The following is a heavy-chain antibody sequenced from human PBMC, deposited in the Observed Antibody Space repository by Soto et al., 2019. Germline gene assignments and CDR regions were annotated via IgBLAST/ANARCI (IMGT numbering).Heavy chain of an antibody. Sequence: QVQLVESGGGVVQPGRSLRLSCAASGFTFSSYGMHWVRQAPGKGLEWVAVISYDGSNKYYADSVKGRFTISRDNSKNTLYLQMNSLRAEDTAVYYCAKDSIAAAGHLYYYYGMDVWGQGTTVTVSS. V-gene: IGHV3-30*18. CDR1: GFTFSSYG. D-gene: IGHD6-13*01. CDR2: ISYDGSNK. J-gene: IGHJ6*02. CDR3: AKDSIAAAGHLYYYYGMDV.